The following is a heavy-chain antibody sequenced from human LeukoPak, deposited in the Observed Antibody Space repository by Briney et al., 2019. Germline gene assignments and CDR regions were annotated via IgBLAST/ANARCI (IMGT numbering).Heavy chain of an antibody. CDR1: GGSISSGSYY. Sequence: SETLSLTCTVSGGSISSGSYYWGWIRQPPGKGLEWIGSIYYSGSTYYNPSLKSRVTISVDTSKNQFSLKLSSVTAADTAVYYCARPHYYGSGSYYNVFDYWGQGTLVTVSS. CDR3: ARPHYYGSGSYYNVFDY. D-gene: IGHD3-10*01. V-gene: IGHV4-39*01. J-gene: IGHJ4*02. CDR2: IYYSGST.